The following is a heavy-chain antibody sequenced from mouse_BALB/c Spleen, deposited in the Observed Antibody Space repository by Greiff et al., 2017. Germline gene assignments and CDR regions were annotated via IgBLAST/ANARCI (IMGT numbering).Heavy chain of an antibody. Sequence: VKVVESGGDLVKPGGSLKLSCAASGFTFSSYGMSWVRQTPDKRLEWVATISSGGSYTYYPDSVKGRFTISRDNAKNTLYLQMSSLKSEDTAMYYCARHRDDYDGYFDYWGQGTTLTVSS. D-gene: IGHD2-4*01. CDR2: ISSGGSYT. CDR3: ARHRDDYDGYFDY. V-gene: IGHV5-6*01. J-gene: IGHJ2*01. CDR1: GFTFSSYG.